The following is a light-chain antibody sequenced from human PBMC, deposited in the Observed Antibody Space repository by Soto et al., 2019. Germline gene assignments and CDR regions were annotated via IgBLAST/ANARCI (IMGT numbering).Light chain of an antibody. Sequence: DIQMTQSPSTLSASVGDRVTITCRASQSIGRSLAWYQQKPGTAPKLLIFKASTLESGVPSRFSGSGSGTEFTLTINSLQPDDFATYYCQQCDSSSYTFGQGTKLDI. CDR3: QQCDSSSYT. J-gene: IGKJ2*01. V-gene: IGKV1-5*03. CDR2: KAS. CDR1: QSIGRS.